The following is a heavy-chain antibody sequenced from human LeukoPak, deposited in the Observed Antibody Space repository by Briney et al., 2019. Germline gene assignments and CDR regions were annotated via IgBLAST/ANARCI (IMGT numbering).Heavy chain of an antibody. V-gene: IGHV4-59*01. CDR3: ARAGTAAVGTIQQF. J-gene: IGHJ4*02. CDR1: VCAISGYY. CDR2: IYYSGST. D-gene: IGHD6-13*01. Sequence: SETLSLTCTFSVCAISGYYWSWIRQPPGKGLEYIGYIYYSGSTNYNSSLESRVTISVDTSKNQFSLRLRSVTAADTAVYYCARAGTAAVGTIQQFWGQGTLVTVSS.